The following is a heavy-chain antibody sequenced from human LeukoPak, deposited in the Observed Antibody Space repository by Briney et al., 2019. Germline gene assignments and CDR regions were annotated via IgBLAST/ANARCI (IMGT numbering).Heavy chain of an antibody. CDR3: ARGFGQCSGGSRFCAFDI. D-gene: IGHD2-15*01. V-gene: IGHV1-69*05. CDR2: IIPIFGTA. Sequence: ASVKVSCKASGGTFSSYAISWVRQAPGQGLEWMGGIIPIFGTANYAQKFQGRVTITTDESTSTAYMELSSLRSEDTAVYYCARGFGQCSGGSRFCAFDIWGQGTMVTVSS. CDR1: GGTFSSYA. J-gene: IGHJ3*02.